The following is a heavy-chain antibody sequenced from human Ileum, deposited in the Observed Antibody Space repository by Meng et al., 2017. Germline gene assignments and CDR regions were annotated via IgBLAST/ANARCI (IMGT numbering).Heavy chain of an antibody. Sequence: VQVQASRPGLVKPSPTLSLTCTVSGGSISGGHYFWSWIRQHPEKGLEWIGYIYHSGVTYYSPSLKSRLTISVDTSKNQFSLKLSSVTAADTAIYYCARGVVTYYDSSTLTWFDPWGQGALVTVSS. CDR3: ARGVVTYYDSSTLTWFDP. CDR1: GGSISGGHYF. D-gene: IGHD3-22*01. CDR2: IYHSGVT. J-gene: IGHJ5*02. V-gene: IGHV4-31*03.